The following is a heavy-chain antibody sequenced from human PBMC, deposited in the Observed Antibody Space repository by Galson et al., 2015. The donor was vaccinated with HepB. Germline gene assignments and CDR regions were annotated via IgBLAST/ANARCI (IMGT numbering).Heavy chain of an antibody. CDR2: ISSSSSTI. V-gene: IGHV3-48*01. CDR3: AYCSSTSCNYYYYYYMDV. J-gene: IGHJ6*03. D-gene: IGHD2-2*01. Sequence: SLRLSCAASGFTFSSYSMNWVRQAPGKGLEWVSYISSSSSTIYYADSVKGRFTISRDSAKDSLYLQMNSLRAEDTAVYYCAYCSSTSCNYYYYYYMDVWGKGTTVTVSS. CDR1: GFTFSSYS.